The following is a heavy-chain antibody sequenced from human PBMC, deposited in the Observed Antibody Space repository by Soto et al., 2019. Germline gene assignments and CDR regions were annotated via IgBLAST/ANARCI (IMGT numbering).Heavy chain of an antibody. CDR2: ISYDGSNK. Sequence: QVQLVESGGGVVQPGRSLRLSCAASGFTFSSYAMHWVRQAPGKGLEWVAVISYDGSNKYYAGSVKGRFTISRDNSKNTLLLRMNSLRAEDTAVYYCARDSRIVGASFADYGMDVWGQGTTVAVSS. CDR1: GFTFSSYA. V-gene: IGHV3-30-3*01. D-gene: IGHD1-26*01. J-gene: IGHJ6*01. CDR3: ARDSRIVGASFADYGMDV.